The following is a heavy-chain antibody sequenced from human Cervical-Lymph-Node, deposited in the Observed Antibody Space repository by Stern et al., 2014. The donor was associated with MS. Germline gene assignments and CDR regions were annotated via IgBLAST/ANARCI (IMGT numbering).Heavy chain of an antibody. Sequence: QVTLKESGPTLVKPTKTVTLTCTLSGFSLTTAGVGVGWIRQPPGKALEGLALIYWGYEKLYSTYFNNRLTINNGISKNQVVLTMTNVDPVDTATYYCAHSRVKYCRGGTCYSSLFDYWGQGTLVSVSS. CDR3: AHSRVKYCRGGTCYSSLFDY. J-gene: IGHJ4*02. D-gene: IGHD2-15*01. CDR1: GFSLTTAGVG. V-gene: IGHV2-5*02. CDR2: IYWGYEK.